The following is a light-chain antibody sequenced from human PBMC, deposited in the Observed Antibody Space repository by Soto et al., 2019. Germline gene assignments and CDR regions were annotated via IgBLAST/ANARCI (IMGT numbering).Light chain of an antibody. J-gene: IGKJ3*01. V-gene: IGKV1-17*01. CDR1: QGIRND. Sequence: DIQMTHSPSSLSSSVVYRVTITCRASQGIRNDLGWYQQRPGKAPKRLIYLASSLQSGVPSRFSGSGSGTEFTLTISRLQPEDSATYYCLQHNSYPLTFGPGTKVDIK. CDR3: LQHNSYPLT. CDR2: LAS.